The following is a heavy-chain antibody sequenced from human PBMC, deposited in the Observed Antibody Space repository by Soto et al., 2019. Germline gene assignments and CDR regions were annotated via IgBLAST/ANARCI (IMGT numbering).Heavy chain of an antibody. J-gene: IGHJ4*02. CDR3: ARDRLRLAPLLDY. CDR1: GFTFSSYS. Sequence: EVQLVESGGGLVQPGGSLRLSCAASGFTFSSYSMNWVRQAPGKGLEWVSYISSSSSTIYYADSVKGRFTISRDNAKNSLYLQMNSLRAEDTSVYYGARDRLRLAPLLDYWGQGTLVTVSS. D-gene: IGHD5-12*01. CDR2: ISSSSSTI. V-gene: IGHV3-48*01.